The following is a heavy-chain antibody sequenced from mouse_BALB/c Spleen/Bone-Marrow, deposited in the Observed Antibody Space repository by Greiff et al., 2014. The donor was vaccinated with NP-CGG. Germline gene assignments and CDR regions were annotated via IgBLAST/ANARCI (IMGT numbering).Heavy chain of an antibody. CDR2: ISDGGTYS. V-gene: IGHV5-4*02. CDR3: ARHGDYEYACFAY. D-gene: IGHD2-4*01. J-gene: IGHJ3*01. Sequence: EVMLVESGGGLVKPGGSLKLSCAASGFTFSDYYMSWIRQTPEKRLEWVASISDGGTYSYYPDSVKGRFTVSRDNAKNILYLQMSVLKSEDTAMYYCARHGDYEYACFAYWGQGTLVTVSA. CDR1: GFTFSDYY.